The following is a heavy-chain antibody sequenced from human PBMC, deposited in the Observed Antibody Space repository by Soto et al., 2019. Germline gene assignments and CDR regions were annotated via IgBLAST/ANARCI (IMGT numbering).Heavy chain of an antibody. Sequence: LRLSCAASGFTFSSYAMGWVRQGPGKGLEWVAVVSIGGSTHYADSVRGRFTISRDNSKNTLSLQMNSLTAKDTAVYFCAKRRGAGGHFDYWGQGALVTVSS. V-gene: IGHV3-23*01. D-gene: IGHD2-15*01. CDR2: VSIGGST. CDR1: GFTFSSYA. J-gene: IGHJ4*02. CDR3: AKRRGAGGHFDY.